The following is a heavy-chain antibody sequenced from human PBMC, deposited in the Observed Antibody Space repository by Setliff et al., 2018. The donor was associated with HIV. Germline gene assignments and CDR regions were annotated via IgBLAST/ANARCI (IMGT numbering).Heavy chain of an antibody. Sequence: SETLSLTCAVSGYSISSGYYWGWIRQPPGKGLEWIGSIYHSGSTYYNPSLKSRVTISVDTSKNQFSLKLSSVTAADTAVYYCARGRSRWTYYNYHYMDVWGKGTTVTVSS. J-gene: IGHJ6*03. CDR1: GYSISSGYY. D-gene: IGHD6-13*01. V-gene: IGHV4-38-2*01. CDR2: IYHSGST. CDR3: ARGRSRWTYYNYHYMDV.